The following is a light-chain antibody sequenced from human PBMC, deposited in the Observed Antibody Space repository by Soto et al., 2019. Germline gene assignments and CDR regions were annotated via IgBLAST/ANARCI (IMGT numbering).Light chain of an antibody. V-gene: IGKV1-39*01. CDR1: QTISNY. CDR2: AAS. Sequence: DIQMTQSPSSLSASVGDRVTITCRASQTISNYLNWYQQKPGKAPKLLIYAASSLQSGVPSRFSGSGSGTDFTLTISSLQPGDFATYYCQQSYSTPPAFGQGTKVEIK. CDR3: QQSYSTPPA. J-gene: IGKJ1*01.